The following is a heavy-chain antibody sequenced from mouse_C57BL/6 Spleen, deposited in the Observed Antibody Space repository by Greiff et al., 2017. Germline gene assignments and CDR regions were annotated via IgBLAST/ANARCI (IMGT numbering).Heavy chain of an antibody. J-gene: IGHJ1*03. CDR3: ARGTSVEERGYFDV. CDR2: IHPNSGST. D-gene: IGHD2-10*02. V-gene: IGHV1-64*01. CDR1: GYTFPSSW. Sequence: VQLQQPGAELVKPGASVKLSCKASGYTFPSSWMHWVKQRPGQGLEWIGMIHPNSGSTNYNEKFKSKATLTVDKSSSTAYMQLSSLTSEDSAVYYCARGTSVEERGYFDVWGTGTTVTVSS.